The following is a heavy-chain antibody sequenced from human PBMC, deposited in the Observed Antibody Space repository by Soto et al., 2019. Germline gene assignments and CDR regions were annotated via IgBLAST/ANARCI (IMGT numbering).Heavy chain of an antibody. D-gene: IGHD6-13*01. CDR1: GFTFSSYA. J-gene: IGHJ6*02. CDR3: AKDSAAAGTFYYYGMDV. CDR2: ISGSGGST. V-gene: IGHV3-23*01. Sequence: PGGSLRLSCAASGFTFSSYAMSWVRQAPGKGLEWVSAISGSGGSTYYADSVKGRFTISRDNSKNTLYLQMNSLRAEDTAVYYCAKDSAAAGTFYYYGMDVWGQGTTVTVSS.